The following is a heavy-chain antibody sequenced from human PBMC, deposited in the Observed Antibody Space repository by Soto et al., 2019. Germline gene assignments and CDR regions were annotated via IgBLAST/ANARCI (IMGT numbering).Heavy chain of an antibody. V-gene: IGHV1-24*01. D-gene: IGHD5-12*01. CDR3: ATVGRWLRLRYYYGMDV. J-gene: IGHJ6*02. CDR1: GYTPTELS. CDR2: FDPEDGET. Sequence: GAPVKGSCKVSGYTPTELSMPWGRQAPGKGLEWMGGFDPEDGETIYAQKFQGRVTMTEDTSTDTAYMELSSLRSEDTAVYYCATVGRWLRLRYYYGMDVWGQGTTVTVSS.